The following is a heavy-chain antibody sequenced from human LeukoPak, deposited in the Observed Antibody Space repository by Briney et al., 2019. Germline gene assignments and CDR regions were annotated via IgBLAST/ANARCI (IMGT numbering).Heavy chain of an antibody. CDR2: IYYSGST. D-gene: IGHD3-22*01. J-gene: IGHJ5*02. Sequence: SETLSLTCTVSGGSISRYFWSWIRQPPGKGLEWIGYIYYSGSTSYNPSLKSRVTISVDTSKNQVSLKLSSVTAADTAVYYCARHEGDTSGSYMYNWFDPWGQGTLVTVPS. V-gene: IGHV4-59*08. CDR1: GGSISRYF. CDR3: ARHEGDTSGSYMYNWFDP.